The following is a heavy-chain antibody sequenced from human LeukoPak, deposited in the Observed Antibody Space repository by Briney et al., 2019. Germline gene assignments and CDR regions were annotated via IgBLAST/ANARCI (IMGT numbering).Heavy chain of an antibody. V-gene: IGHV1-2*02. J-gene: IGHJ4*02. CDR2: IEPNSGGT. Sequence: ASVKVSFKASGYTFTVYCMHWVRQAPGQGREGIGWIEPNSGGTRYAQKFQGRVTITRDTSISAAYMELSRLTSDDTAVYYCARDSIAAAGLYFDYWGQGTLVTVSS. CDR1: GYTFTVYC. CDR3: ARDSIAAAGLYFDY. D-gene: IGHD6-13*01.